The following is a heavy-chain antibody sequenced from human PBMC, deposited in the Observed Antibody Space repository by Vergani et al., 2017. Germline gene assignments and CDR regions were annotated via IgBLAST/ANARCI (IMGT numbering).Heavy chain of an antibody. CDR3: ARLPDYYDSSGYYYNWFDP. D-gene: IGHD3-22*01. V-gene: IGHV1-69*02. J-gene: IGHJ5*02. CDR2: IIPILGIA. Sequence: QVQLLQSGAEVKKPGSSVKVSCKASGGTFSSYTISWVRQAPGQGLEWMGRIIPILGIANYAQKFQGRVTITADKSTSTAYMELSSLRSEDTAVYYCARLPDYYDSSGYYYNWFDPWGQGTLVTVS. CDR1: GGTFSSYT.